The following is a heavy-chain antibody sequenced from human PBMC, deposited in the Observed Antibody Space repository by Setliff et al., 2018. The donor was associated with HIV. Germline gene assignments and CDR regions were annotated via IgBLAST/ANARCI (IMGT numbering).Heavy chain of an antibody. CDR1: GFTFRSFD. Sequence: GGSLRLSCAASGFTFRSFDMHWVRQAPGKGLEWVSCIGTLSDTYYPNSVKGRFTISRDNAKNSLYLQMNGLRAGDTAVYFCARAGRRHYYGSGSYAVFDYWGQGILVTVS. CDR2: IGTLSDT. V-gene: IGHV3-13*01. D-gene: IGHD3-10*01. J-gene: IGHJ4*02. CDR3: ARAGRRHYYGSGSYAVFDY.